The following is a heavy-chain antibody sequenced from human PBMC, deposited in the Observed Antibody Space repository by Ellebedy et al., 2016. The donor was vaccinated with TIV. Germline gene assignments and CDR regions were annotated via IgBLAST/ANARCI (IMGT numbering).Heavy chain of an antibody. D-gene: IGHD3-22*01. CDR3: ARDMRITMIVVVISWYFDL. Sequence: GGSLRLSXAASGFTFSSYSMNWVRQAPGKGLEWVSYISSSSSTIYYADSVKGRFTISRDNAKNSLYLQMNSLRAEDTAVYYCARDMRITMIVVVISWYFDLWGRGTLVTVSS. CDR1: GFTFSSYS. CDR2: ISSSSSTI. V-gene: IGHV3-48*04. J-gene: IGHJ2*01.